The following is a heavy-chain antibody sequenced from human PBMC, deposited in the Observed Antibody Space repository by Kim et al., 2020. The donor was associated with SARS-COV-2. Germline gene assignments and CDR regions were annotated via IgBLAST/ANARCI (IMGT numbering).Heavy chain of an antibody. CDR1: GFTFSSYG. D-gene: IGHD3-16*01. CDR3: ARDILGAGLDY. J-gene: IGHJ4*02. Sequence: GGSLRLSCAASGFTFSSYGMHWVRQAPGKGLEWVAVIWYDGSNKYYADSVKGRFTISRDNSKNTLYLQMNSLRAEDTAVYYCARDILGAGLDYWGQGTLVTVSS. V-gene: IGHV3-33*01. CDR2: IWYDGSNK.